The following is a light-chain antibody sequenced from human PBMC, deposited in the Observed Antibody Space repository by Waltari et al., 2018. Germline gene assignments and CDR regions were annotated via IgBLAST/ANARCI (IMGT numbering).Light chain of an antibody. CDR2: EVR. CDR3: XSYAGSSVV. V-gene: IGLV2-23*02. CDR1: SSDVGSYNL. J-gene: IGLJ2*01. Sequence: QSALTQPASVSGSPGQSITISCTGTSSDVGSYNLVPWYQQHPGKAPKLMIYEVRKRXXXXXXXFXGSKSGNTAXXTISGLQAEDEADYYCXSYAGSSVVFGGGTKLTVL.